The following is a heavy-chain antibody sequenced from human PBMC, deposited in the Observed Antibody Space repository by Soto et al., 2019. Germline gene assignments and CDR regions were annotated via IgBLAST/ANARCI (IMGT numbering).Heavy chain of an antibody. V-gene: IGHV1-69*04. Sequence: SVKVSCKASGGTFSSYTISWVRQAPGQGLEWMGRIIPILGIANYAQKFQGRVTITADKSTSTAYMELSSLRSEDTAVYYCARDDGYDSSGYYANWGQGTLVTVSS. CDR3: ARDDGYDSSGYYAN. D-gene: IGHD3-22*01. J-gene: IGHJ4*02. CDR2: IIPILGIA. CDR1: GGTFSSYT.